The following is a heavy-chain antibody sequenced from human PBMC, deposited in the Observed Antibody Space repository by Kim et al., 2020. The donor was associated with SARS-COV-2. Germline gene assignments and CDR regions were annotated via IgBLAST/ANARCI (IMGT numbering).Heavy chain of an antibody. CDR1: GFIFDVSD. V-gene: IGHV3-73*01. Sequence: GGSLRLSCAASGFIFDVSDIHWVRQASGKGLEWVGRIKTKPENYATAFAASLQGRFTSARNDSKNMAYLQMRSLKTEDPATYYCSRRHHEYSTGPRDGLDVWGQGTLVTVSS. J-gene: IGHJ6*02. D-gene: IGHD3-9*01. CDR3: SRRHHEYSTGPRDGLDV. CDR2: IKTKPENYAT.